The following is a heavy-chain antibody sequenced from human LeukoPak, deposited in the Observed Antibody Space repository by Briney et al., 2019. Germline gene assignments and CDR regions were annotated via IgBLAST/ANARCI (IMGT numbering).Heavy chain of an antibody. Sequence: GGSLRLSCAASGFTFSSYWMSWVRQAPGKGLEWVANIKQDGSEKYYVDSVKGRFTISRDNAKSSLYLQMNSLRAEDTAVYYCARDSSASSMVRGVLGYWGQGTLVTVSS. CDR2: IKQDGSEK. V-gene: IGHV3-7*01. CDR3: ARDSSASSMVRGVLGY. D-gene: IGHD3-10*01. J-gene: IGHJ4*02. CDR1: GFTFSSYW.